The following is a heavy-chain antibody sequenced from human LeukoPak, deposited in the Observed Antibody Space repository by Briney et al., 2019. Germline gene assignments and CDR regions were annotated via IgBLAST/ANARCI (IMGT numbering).Heavy chain of an antibody. CDR1: GGSFSGYY. Sequence: PSETLSLTCAVYGGSFSGYYWSWIRQPPGKGLEWIGEINHSGSTNYIPSLKSRVTISVDTSKNQFSLKLSSVTAADTAVYYCARGHTMRGWFDPWGQGTLVTVSS. J-gene: IGHJ5*02. CDR2: INHSGST. D-gene: IGHD3-22*01. CDR3: ARGHTMRGWFDP. V-gene: IGHV4-34*01.